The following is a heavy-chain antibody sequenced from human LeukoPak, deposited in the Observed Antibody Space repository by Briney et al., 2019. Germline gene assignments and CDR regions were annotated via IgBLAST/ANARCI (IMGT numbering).Heavy chain of an antibody. CDR2: AGWAGGTT. V-gene: IGHV3-43*01. CDR3: ARGRYCSGSACSAHFDY. Sequence: GGSLRLSCATSGFNFDRYTIHWVRQAPGKGLEWVSLAGWAGGTTFYSDSVRGRFTISRDNAKNSLYLQMNSLRAEDTALYFCARGRYCSGSACSAHFDYWGQGTLVTVSS. CDR1: GFNFDRYT. J-gene: IGHJ4*02. D-gene: IGHD2-15*01.